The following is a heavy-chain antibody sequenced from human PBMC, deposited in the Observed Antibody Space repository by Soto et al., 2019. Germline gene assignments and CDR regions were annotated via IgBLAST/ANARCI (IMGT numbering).Heavy chain of an antibody. CDR2: INHSGST. CDR1: GGSFSGYD. CDR3: ARGVVGATTAGLFDY. J-gene: IGHJ4*02. Sequence: QVQLQQWGAGLLKPSETLSLTCAVYGGSFSGYDWSWIRQSPGKGLEWVGEINHSGSTNYNPSLKSRVTMSVDTSKNQCSLKLSSVTAADTAVYYCARGVVGATTAGLFDYWGQGTLVTVSS. D-gene: IGHD1-26*01. V-gene: IGHV4-34*01.